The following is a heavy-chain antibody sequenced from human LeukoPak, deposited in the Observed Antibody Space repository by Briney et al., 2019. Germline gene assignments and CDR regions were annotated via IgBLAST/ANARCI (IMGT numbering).Heavy chain of an antibody. CDR2: ISGSSSNI. Sequence: GGSLRLTCAASGFTFSDYYMSWIRQAPGKGLEWVSYISGSSSNINYADSVEGRFTISRDNAKNSLYLQMNILRAEDTAVYYCARAYSYVPYWGQGTLVTVSS. V-gene: IGHV3-11*01. D-gene: IGHD3-16*01. CDR3: ARAYSYVPY. CDR1: GFTFSDYY. J-gene: IGHJ4*02.